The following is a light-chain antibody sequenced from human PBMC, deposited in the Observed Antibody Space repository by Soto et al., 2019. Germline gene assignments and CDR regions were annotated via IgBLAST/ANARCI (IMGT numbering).Light chain of an antibody. Sequence: DIVMTQSPDSLAVSLGERVTINCKSSQSVLYSSNNKNYLAWYQQKPGQPPKLLIYWASTRESGVPDRFSGSGSGTDFLLTISSLQAEDVAVYYCQQYYSTPLTFGQGTKVEIK. CDR2: WAS. CDR1: QSVLYSSNNKNY. CDR3: QQYYSTPLT. V-gene: IGKV4-1*01. J-gene: IGKJ1*01.